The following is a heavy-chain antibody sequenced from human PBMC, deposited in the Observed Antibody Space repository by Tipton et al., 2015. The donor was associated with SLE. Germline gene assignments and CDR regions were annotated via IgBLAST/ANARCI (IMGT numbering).Heavy chain of an antibody. Sequence: TLSLTCAVSGYSIGSGYYWGWVRQPPGKGLEWIGGIYHSGSTYYNPSLKSRVTITVDTSKNQFSLKLSSVTAADTAVYYCARRRYGDFLLPDAFDIWGQGTMVTVSS. CDR1: GYSIGSGYY. J-gene: IGHJ3*02. V-gene: IGHV4-38-2*01. CDR2: IYHSGST. D-gene: IGHD4-17*01. CDR3: ARRRYGDFLLPDAFDI.